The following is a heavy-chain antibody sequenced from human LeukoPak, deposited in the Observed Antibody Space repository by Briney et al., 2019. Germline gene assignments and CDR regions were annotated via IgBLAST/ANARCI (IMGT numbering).Heavy chain of an antibody. CDR1: GFTFSTYS. J-gene: IGHJ4*02. CDR3: ARGVRLRRLQETSLDY. V-gene: IGHV3-48*04. Sequence: GGSLRLFCAVSGFTFSTYSKIWVRQAPGKALEWVSYISSSSSTIYYADSEKGRFTISRDNAKNSLYLQMNSLRAEDTAVYYCARGVRLRRLQETSLDYWGQGTLVTVSS. D-gene: IGHD6-25*01. CDR2: ISSSSSTI.